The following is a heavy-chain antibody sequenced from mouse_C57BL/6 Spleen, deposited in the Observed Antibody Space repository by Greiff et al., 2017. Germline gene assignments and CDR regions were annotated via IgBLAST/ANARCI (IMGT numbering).Heavy chain of an antibody. D-gene: IGHD1-1*01. J-gene: IGHJ3*01. Sequence: VQLKESGPGMVKPSQSLSLTCTVTGYSITSGYDWHWIRHFPGNKLEWMGYISYSGSTNYNPSLKSRISITHDTSKNHFFLKLNSVTTEDTATYYCARGYYYGSSPWFAYWGQGTLVTVSA. CDR3: ARGYYYGSSPWFAY. V-gene: IGHV3-1*01. CDR2: ISYSGST. CDR1: GYSITSGYD.